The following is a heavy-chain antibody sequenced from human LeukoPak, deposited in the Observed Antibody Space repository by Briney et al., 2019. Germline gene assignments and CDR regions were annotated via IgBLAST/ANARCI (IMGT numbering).Heavy chain of an antibody. Sequence: PGRSLRLSCAASGFTFSSYGMNWVRQAPGKGLEWVALIWYDGSKKYYADSMKGRLTISRDNSNNALYLQMNSLRAEDTAVYYCARVRRYYGAGTSFDYWGQGTLVTVSS. D-gene: IGHD3-10*01. CDR1: GFTFSSYG. CDR3: ARVRRYYGAGTSFDY. J-gene: IGHJ4*02. V-gene: IGHV3-33*01. CDR2: IWYDGSKK.